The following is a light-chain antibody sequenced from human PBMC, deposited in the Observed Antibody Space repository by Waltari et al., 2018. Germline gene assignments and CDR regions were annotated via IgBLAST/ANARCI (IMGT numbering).Light chain of an antibody. CDR2: AVS. CDR1: SSHVGTFTR. J-gene: IGLJ2*01. Sequence: QSALPQPASVSGSPGQSITISCPGTSSHVGTFTRVSWYQQHPGKAPKLMIYAVSKRPSGVSDRFSGSKSGDMASLTISGLQPEDEAEYFCSSYAGSSKGVFGGGTKVTVL. V-gene: IGLV2-23*02. CDR3: SSYAGSSKGV.